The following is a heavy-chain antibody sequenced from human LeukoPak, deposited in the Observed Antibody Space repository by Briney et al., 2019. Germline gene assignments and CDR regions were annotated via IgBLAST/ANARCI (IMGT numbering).Heavy chain of an antibody. J-gene: IGHJ4*02. CDR2: ISNSGGRT. Sequence: GGSLRLSCAASGFTFSSYAMSWVRQAPGKGLEWVSSISNSGGRTFYTDSVKGRFTISRDNSEITLYLQMNSLRAEDTAVYYCAKSYNGYESKPDYWGQGTLVTVSS. D-gene: IGHD5-12*01. CDR3: AKSYNGYESKPDY. CDR1: GFTFSSYA. V-gene: IGHV3-23*01.